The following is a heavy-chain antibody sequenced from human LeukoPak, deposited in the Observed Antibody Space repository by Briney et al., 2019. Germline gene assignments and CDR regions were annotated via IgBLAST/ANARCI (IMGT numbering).Heavy chain of an antibody. J-gene: IGHJ4*02. V-gene: IGHV3-23*01. CDR3: ARHPRYYYDR. D-gene: IGHD3-22*01. Sequence: GGSLRLSCAASGFTFSSYGMSWVRQAPGKGLEWVSAISGSGGSTYYADSVKGRFTISRDNAKNSLYLQMNSLRAEDTAVYYCARHPRYYYDRWGQGTLVTVSS. CDR1: GFTFSSYG. CDR2: ISGSGGST.